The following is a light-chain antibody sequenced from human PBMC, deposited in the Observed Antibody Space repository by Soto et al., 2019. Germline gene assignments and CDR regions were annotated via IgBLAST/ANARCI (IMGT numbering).Light chain of an antibody. CDR3: MQGLSGFT. J-gene: IGKJ3*01. CDR2: LGS. CDR1: QSLLHSNGYNY. Sequence: DIVMTQSPLSLPVTPGEPASISCRSSQSLLHSNGYNYLEWYLQKPGQSPRLRIYLGSDRAYGVTDRFSGSGSGTDFTVKISRVEAEDVGVYYCMQGLSGFTFGPGTKVEIK. V-gene: IGKV2-28*01.